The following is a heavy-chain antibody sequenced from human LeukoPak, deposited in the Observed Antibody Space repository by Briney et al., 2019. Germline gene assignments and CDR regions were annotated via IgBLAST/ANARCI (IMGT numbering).Heavy chain of an antibody. CDR1: GGSISSNSYY. J-gene: IGHJ4*02. V-gene: IGHV4-39*07. CDR2: IYYSGST. Sequence: SETLSLTCAVSGGSISSNSYYWGWIRQPPGKGLEWIGSIYYSGSTNYNPSLKSRVTISVDTSRNQFSLKLSSVTAADTAVYYCARGLWFGDENPPYFDYWGQGILVTVSS. CDR3: ARGLWFGDENPPYFDY. D-gene: IGHD3-10*01.